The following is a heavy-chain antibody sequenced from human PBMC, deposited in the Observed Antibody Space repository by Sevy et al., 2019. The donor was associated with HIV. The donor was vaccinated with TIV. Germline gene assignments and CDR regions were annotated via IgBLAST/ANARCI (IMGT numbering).Heavy chain of an antibody. Sequence: RGYLRLSCAASGFTFTNYAMNWVRQAPGKGLEWVSTISGSGGSTYYADSVKGRFTISRDNSKNTLYLQMNSLRAADTVLYYCARDHGESSGYYPLGAFDIWGQGTMVIVSS. CDR3: ARDHGESSGYYPLGAFDI. V-gene: IGHV3-23*01. CDR2: ISGSGGST. D-gene: IGHD3-22*01. CDR1: GFTFTNYA. J-gene: IGHJ3*02.